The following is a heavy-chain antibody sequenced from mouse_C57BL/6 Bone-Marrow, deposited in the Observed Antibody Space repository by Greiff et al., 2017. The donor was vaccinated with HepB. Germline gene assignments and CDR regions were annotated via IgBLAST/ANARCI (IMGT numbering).Heavy chain of an antibody. J-gene: IGHJ4*01. CDR2: IRDGGSYT. Sequence: EVKLVESGGGLVKPGGSLKLSCAASGFTFSSYAMSWVRQTPEKRLEWVATIRDGGSYTYYPDNVKGRFTIYRDNAKNNLYLQMSHLKSEDTAMYYCARDGRGVYYYAMDYWGQGTSVTVSS. V-gene: IGHV5-4*01. CDR1: GFTFSSYA. D-gene: IGHD1-1*01. CDR3: ARDGRGVYYYAMDY.